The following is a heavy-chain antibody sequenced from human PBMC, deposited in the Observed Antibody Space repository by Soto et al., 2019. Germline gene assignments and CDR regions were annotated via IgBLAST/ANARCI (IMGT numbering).Heavy chain of an antibody. J-gene: IGHJ4*02. CDR1: GFTLRNYA. CDR3: LKGEATVATRVSEQ. CDR2: ISYDGGNE. V-gene: IGHV3-30*18. D-gene: IGHD4-4*01. Sequence: VQLIDSRGGVVQPGRSRRLSCEASGFTLRNYAMHWVRQAPGKGREWVAAISYDGGNEYYGDSVKGRFTISKDNSKRTLYLQMNSLRPEDTAVEYCLKGEATVATRVSEQWGQGKRVIVSS.